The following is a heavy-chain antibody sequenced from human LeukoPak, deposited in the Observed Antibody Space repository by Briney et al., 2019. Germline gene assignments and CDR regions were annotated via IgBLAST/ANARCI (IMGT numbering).Heavy chain of an antibody. Sequence: PGGSLRLSCAASGSTFSDHDMHWVRQATGKGLEWVSAIGTAGDTYYTGSVKGRFTISRENAKNSLYLQMNSLRAGDTAVYYCARVAKERVGGVYYFDYWGQGTLVTVSS. CDR3: ARVAKERVGGVYYFDY. D-gene: IGHD1-1*01. CDR1: GSTFSDHD. V-gene: IGHV3-13*01. CDR2: IGTAGDT. J-gene: IGHJ4*02.